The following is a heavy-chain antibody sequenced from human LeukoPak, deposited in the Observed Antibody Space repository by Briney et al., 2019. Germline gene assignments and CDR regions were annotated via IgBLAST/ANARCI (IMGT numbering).Heavy chain of an antibody. V-gene: IGHV3-48*03. CDR2: FSGGGSTI. J-gene: IGHJ5*02. D-gene: IGHD3-10*01. CDR3: ASLDARSGSWLMGENWSDP. Sequence: PGGSLRLSCAASGFTFSSFEMNWVRQTPGKGLEWGSFFSGGGSTIYCADSVKGRFTISRDNAKKSLYLQMNSLRAEDTAAYYYASLDARSGSWLMGENWSDPWGQGALVTVSS. CDR1: GFTFSSFE.